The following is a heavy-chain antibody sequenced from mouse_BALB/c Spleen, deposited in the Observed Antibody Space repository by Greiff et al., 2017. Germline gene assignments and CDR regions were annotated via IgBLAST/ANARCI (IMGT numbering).Heavy chain of an antibody. CDR3: ARDRYYYAMDY. J-gene: IGHJ4*01. CDR1: GFTFSDYY. Sequence: EVMLVESGGGLVKPGGSLKLSCAASGFTFSDYYMYWVRQTPEKRLEWVATISDGGSYTYYPDSVKGRFTISRDNAKNNLYLQMSSLKSEDTAMYYCARDRYYYAMDYWGQGTSVTVSS. V-gene: IGHV5-4*02. CDR2: ISDGGSYT.